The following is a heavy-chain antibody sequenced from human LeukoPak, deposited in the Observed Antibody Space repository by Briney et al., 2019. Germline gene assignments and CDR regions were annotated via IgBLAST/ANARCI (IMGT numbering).Heavy chain of an antibody. J-gene: IGHJ5*02. CDR3: ARKGAEYSRSPPLNAWFDP. Sequence: GASVKVSCKASGYTFTGYHIHWVRQAPGQGLEWMGWIHPGTGDTRYTRKFQGRVTMTRDTSINTAYLELSGLKSNDTAVYYCARKGAEYSRSPPLNAWFDPWGQGTLITVSS. V-gene: IGHV1-2*02. D-gene: IGHD6-6*01. CDR1: GYTFTGYH. CDR2: IHPGTGDT.